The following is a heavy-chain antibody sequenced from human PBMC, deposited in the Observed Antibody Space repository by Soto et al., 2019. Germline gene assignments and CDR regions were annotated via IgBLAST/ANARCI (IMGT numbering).Heavy chain of an antibody. CDR3: VRDSRMAARWAANCDFDL. CDR2: IGTAADT. Sequence: EVQLVESGGGLVQPGGSLRLSCAASGFTFSRYDMHWVRQGPGKGLEWVSGIGTAADTFYPDSVEDRFTVSRDNAKNSFYLEMNSLRAGDTAVYYCVRDSRMAARWAANCDFDLWGRGTLVTVSS. D-gene: IGHD6-6*01. J-gene: IGHJ2*01. V-gene: IGHV3-13*01. CDR1: GFTFSRYD.